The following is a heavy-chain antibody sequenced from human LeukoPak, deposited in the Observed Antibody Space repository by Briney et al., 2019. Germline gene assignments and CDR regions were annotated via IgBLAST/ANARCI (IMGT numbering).Heavy chain of an antibody. CDR2: ISWDGGST. CDR3: ASEYFQH. V-gene: IGHV3-43*01. Sequence: PGGSLRLSCSASGFTFDDYTMHWVRQAPGKGLEWVSLISWDGGSTYYADSVKGRFTISRDNSKNSLYLQMSSLRTEDTALYYCASEYFQHWGQGTLVTVSS. J-gene: IGHJ1*01. CDR1: GFTFDDYT.